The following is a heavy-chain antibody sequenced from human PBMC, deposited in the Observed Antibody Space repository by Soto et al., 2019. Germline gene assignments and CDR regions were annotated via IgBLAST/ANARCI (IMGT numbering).Heavy chain of an antibody. D-gene: IGHD4-17*01. CDR3: ARVRGGYGDYWFDP. V-gene: IGHV3-23*01. CDR1: GFTFSSYA. J-gene: IGHJ5*02. Sequence: EVQLLESGGGLVQPGGSLRLSCAASGFTFSSYAMSWVRQAPVKGLEWVSAISGSGGSTYYADSVKGRFTISRDNSKNTLYLQMNSLRAEDTAVYYCARVRGGYGDYWFDPWGQGTLVTVSS. CDR2: ISGSGGST.